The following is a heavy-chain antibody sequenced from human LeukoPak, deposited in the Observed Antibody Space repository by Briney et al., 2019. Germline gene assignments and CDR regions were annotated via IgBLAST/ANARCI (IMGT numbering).Heavy chain of an antibody. J-gene: IGHJ4*02. Sequence: GGSLRLSCAASGFTFSSYSMNWVRQAPGKGLEWVSYISSSSSTIYYADSVKGRFTISRDSSKNTLFLQMNRLRPEDAAVYYCAKAPVTTCRGAYCYPFDYWGQGTLVTVSS. CDR1: GFTFSSYS. V-gene: IGHV3-48*01. CDR2: ISSSSSTI. CDR3: AKAPVTTCRGAYCYPFDY. D-gene: IGHD2-21*01.